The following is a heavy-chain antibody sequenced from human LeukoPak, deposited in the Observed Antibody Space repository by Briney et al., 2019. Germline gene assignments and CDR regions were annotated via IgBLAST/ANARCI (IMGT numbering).Heavy chain of an antibody. CDR2: ISSSSSTI. V-gene: IGHV3-48*01. J-gene: IGHJ3*02. CDR1: GFTFSSYS. CDR3: AREPNLYCSGGSCSNDAFDI. Sequence: GGSLRLSCAASGFTFSSYSMNWVRQAPGKGLEWVSYISSSSSTIYYADSVKGRFTISRDNAKNSLYLQMNSLRAEDTAVYYCAREPNLYCSGGSCSNDAFDIWGQGTMVTVSS. D-gene: IGHD2-15*01.